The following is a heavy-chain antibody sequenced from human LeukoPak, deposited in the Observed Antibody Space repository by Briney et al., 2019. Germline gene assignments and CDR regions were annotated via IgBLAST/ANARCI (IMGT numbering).Heavy chain of an antibody. CDR1: GFTFSIYG. J-gene: IGHJ5*02. Sequence: PGRSLRLSCAASGFTFSIYGMHWVRQAPGKGLEWVAVISYDGSNKYYADSVKGRFTISRDNSKNILYLQMNNLRAEDTAVYYCAEDRPWFDPWGQGTLVTVSS. D-gene: IGHD6-6*01. CDR3: AEDRPWFDP. CDR2: ISYDGSNK. V-gene: IGHV3-30*18.